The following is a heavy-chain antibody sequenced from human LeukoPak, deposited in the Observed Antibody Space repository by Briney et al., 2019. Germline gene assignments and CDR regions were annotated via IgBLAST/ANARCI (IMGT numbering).Heavy chain of an antibody. J-gene: IGHJ4*02. CDR1: GGSISSYY. CDR3: ARRGGGRVGSGSYWYFDY. CDR2: IYYSGST. V-gene: IGHV4-59*08. Sequence: PSETLSLTCTVSGGSISSYYWSWIRQPPGKGLEWIGYIYYSGSTNYNPSLKSRVTISVDTSKNQFSLKLSSVTAADTAVYYCARRGGGRVGSGSYWYFDYWGQGTLFTVSS. D-gene: IGHD3-10*01.